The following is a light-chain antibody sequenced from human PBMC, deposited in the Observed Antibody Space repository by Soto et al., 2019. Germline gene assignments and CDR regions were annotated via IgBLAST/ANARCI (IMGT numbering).Light chain of an antibody. CDR1: SRDVGGYNY. CDR2: EVN. V-gene: IGLV2-14*01. J-gene: IGLJ1*01. Sequence: QSALTQPASVSGSPGQSITIACTGTSRDVGGYNYVSWYQQHPGKAPQLVIYEVNNRPSGVSTRFSGSKSGNTASLTISGLQTEDEAEYWCSSYTNTNTLVFGSGTKVTVL. CDR3: SSYTNTNTLV.